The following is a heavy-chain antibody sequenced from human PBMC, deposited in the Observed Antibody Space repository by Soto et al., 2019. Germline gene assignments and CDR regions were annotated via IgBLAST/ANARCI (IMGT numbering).Heavy chain of an antibody. CDR3: GSREGDFWGGNWFDP. V-gene: IGHV1-69*12. CDR2: IIPIFGTA. D-gene: IGHD3-3*01. J-gene: IGHJ5*02. CDR1: GGTFSSYA. Sequence: QVQLVQSGAEVKKPGSSVKVSCKASGGTFSSYAISWVRQAPGQGLEWMGGIIPIFGTANYAQKFQGRVTITADESKSTGFMEVRSLRFGDTAVYYCGSREGDFWGGNWFDPWGQGTLVTVSS.